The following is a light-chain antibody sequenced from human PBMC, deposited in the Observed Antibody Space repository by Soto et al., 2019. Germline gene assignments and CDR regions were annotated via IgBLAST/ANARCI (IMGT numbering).Light chain of an antibody. CDR3: GSYAGNNKVV. CDR2: EVT. Sequence: QSALTQPPSASGSPGQSVTISCTGTSSDVGSYNFVSWYQQHPGRAPKLLIYEVTKRPSGVPDRFSASTSGNTASLTISGLQAEDAADYYCGSYAGNNKVVFGGGTKLTVL. V-gene: IGLV2-8*01. CDR1: SSDVGSYNF. J-gene: IGLJ2*01.